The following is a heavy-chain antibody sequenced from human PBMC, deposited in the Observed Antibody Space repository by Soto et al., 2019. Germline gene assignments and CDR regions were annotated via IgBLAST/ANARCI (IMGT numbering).Heavy chain of an antibody. Sequence: KASETLSLTCAVYGGSFSCYYWSWIRQPPGKGLERIGEINHSGSTNYNPSLKSRVTISVDTSKNQFSLKLSSVTAADTAVYYCARAPSWYGWFDPWGQGTLVTVSS. CDR2: INHSGST. V-gene: IGHV4-34*01. J-gene: IGHJ5*02. D-gene: IGHD6-13*01. CDR3: ARAPSWYGWFDP. CDR1: GGSFSCYY.